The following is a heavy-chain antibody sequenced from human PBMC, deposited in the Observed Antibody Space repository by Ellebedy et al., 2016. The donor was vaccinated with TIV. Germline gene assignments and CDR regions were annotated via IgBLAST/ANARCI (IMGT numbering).Heavy chain of an antibody. Sequence: ASVKVSCKASGGTFSSYAISWVRQAPGQGLEWMGGIIPIFGTANYEQKFQGGVTITADESTSTAYMELSSLRSEDTAVYYCARVCNRYCSGGSCCWHAFDIWGQGTMVTVSS. CDR2: IIPIFGTA. V-gene: IGHV1-69*13. J-gene: IGHJ3*02. CDR3: ARVCNRYCSGGSCCWHAFDI. D-gene: IGHD2-15*01. CDR1: GGTFSSYA.